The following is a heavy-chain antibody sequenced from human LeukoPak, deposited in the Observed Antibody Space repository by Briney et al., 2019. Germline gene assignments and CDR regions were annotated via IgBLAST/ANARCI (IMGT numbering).Heavy chain of an antibody. D-gene: IGHD3-10*01. Sequence: GGSLRLSCVASGFTVSSNYMSWVRQAPGKGLEWVSVIYSGGNTYYADSVKGRFTISRDNSKNTLYLQMNSLRAEDTAVYYCARGSGSILYYYYMDVWGKGTTVTIPS. J-gene: IGHJ6*03. CDR3: ARGSGSILYYYYMDV. CDR2: IYSGGNT. V-gene: IGHV3-53*01. CDR1: GFTVSSNY.